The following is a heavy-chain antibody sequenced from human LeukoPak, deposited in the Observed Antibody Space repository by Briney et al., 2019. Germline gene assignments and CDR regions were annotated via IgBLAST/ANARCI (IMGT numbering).Heavy chain of an antibody. CDR1: GYTFTSYG. V-gene: IGHV1-18*01. CDR3: ARGPYRLIGQMNDAFDI. Sequence: GASVKDSCKASGYTFTSYGISWVRQAPGQGLEWMGWISAYNGNTNYAQKLQGRVTMTTDTSTSTAYMELRSLRSDDTAVYYCARGPYRLIGQMNDAFDIWGQGTMVTVSS. J-gene: IGHJ3*02. D-gene: IGHD3-16*02. CDR2: ISAYNGNT.